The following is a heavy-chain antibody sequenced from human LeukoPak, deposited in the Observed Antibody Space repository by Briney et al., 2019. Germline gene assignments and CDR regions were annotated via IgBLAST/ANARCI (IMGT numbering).Heavy chain of an antibody. CDR3: ARFGRGDAFDI. CDR2: IYHSGST. V-gene: IGHV4-4*02. CDR1: GFTFSSYAM. J-gene: IGHJ3*02. D-gene: IGHD3-3*01. Sequence: PGGSLRLSCAASGFTFSSYAMSWVRQAPGKGLEWIGEIYHSGSTNYNPSLKSRVTISVDKSKNQFSLKLSSVTAADTAVYYCARFGRGDAFDIWGQGTMVTVSS.